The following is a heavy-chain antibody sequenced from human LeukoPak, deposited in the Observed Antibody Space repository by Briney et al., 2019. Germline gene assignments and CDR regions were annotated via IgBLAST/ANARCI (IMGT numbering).Heavy chain of an antibody. Sequence: GGSLRLSCAASEFTVSSNYMSWVRQAPGKGLEWVSVIYSGGTTYYTDSVKGRFTISRHNSRNTLYLQMNSLRAEDTAVYYCARDLRGGNFDSWGQGILVTVSS. D-gene: IGHD2-15*01. V-gene: IGHV3-53*04. CDR3: ARDLRGGNFDS. CDR1: EFTVSSNY. J-gene: IGHJ4*02. CDR2: IYSGGTT.